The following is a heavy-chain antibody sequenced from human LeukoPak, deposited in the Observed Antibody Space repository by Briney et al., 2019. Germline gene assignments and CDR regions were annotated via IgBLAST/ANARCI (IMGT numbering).Heavy chain of an antibody. V-gene: IGHV3-33*08. D-gene: IGHD5-24*01. J-gene: IGHJ6*02. CDR1: GFTFSSYG. CDR3: ARWLQSYYYYGMDV. Sequence: GGSLRLSSAASGFTFSSYGMHWVRQAPGKGLEWVAVIWYDGSNKYYADSVKGRFTISRDNSKNTLYLQMNSLRAEDTAVYYCARWLQSYYYYGMDVWGQGTTVTVSS. CDR2: IWYDGSNK.